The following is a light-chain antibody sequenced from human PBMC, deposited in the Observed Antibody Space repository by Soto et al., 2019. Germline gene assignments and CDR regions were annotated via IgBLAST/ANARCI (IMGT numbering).Light chain of an antibody. Sequence: QSALTQPPSASGSPGQSVTISCTGTSSDVGGYNFVSWYQQQSGKTPKLIIYEVTKRPSGVPDRFSGSKSGNTASLTVSGLQAEYEADYYCSSYIGNNKWGVVGGGTKLTVL. V-gene: IGLV2-8*01. J-gene: IGLJ2*01. CDR3: SSYIGNNKWGV. CDR2: EVT. CDR1: SSDVGGYNF.